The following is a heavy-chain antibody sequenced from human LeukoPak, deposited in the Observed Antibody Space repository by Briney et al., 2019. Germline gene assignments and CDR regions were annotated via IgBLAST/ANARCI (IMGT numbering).Heavy chain of an antibody. V-gene: IGHV4-59*01. Sequence: PSETLSLTCTVSGGSIGSYYWSWIRQPPGKGLEWIGYIYYSGSTNYNPSLKSRVTISVDTSKNQFPLKLTSVTAADTAVYYCAREGLQGWFDPWGQGTLVTVSS. CDR1: GGSIGSYY. CDR2: IYYSGST. J-gene: IGHJ5*02. CDR3: AREGLQGWFDP. D-gene: IGHD2-15*01.